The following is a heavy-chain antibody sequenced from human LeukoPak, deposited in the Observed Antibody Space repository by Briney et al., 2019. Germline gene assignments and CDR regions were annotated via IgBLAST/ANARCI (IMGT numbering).Heavy chain of an antibody. CDR2: FTGGDGSA. Sequence: GGSLRLSCAASGFTFRNSAMSWGRHAPGKGLEWVSTFTGGDGSAYYADSVKGRFTISRDNSKNTLYLQMNSLRAEDTALYYCAKEGFDYWGQGTLVTVSS. CDR3: AKEGFDY. J-gene: IGHJ4*02. V-gene: IGHV3-23*01. CDR1: GFTFRNSA.